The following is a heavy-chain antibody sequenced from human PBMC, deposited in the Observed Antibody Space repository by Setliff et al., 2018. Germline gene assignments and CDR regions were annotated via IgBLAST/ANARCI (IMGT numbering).Heavy chain of an antibody. CDR3: ARDEGSGWYVGY. J-gene: IGHJ4*02. V-gene: IGHV1-69*13. Sequence: GASVKVSCKASGDTFSSSAISWVRQAPGQVLEWMGGIIPIFGTANYAQKFQGRVTITADESTSTAYMELSSLRSEDTAVYYCARDEGSGWYVGYWGQGTLVTVSS. D-gene: IGHD6-19*01. CDR1: GDTFSSSA. CDR2: IIPIFGTA.